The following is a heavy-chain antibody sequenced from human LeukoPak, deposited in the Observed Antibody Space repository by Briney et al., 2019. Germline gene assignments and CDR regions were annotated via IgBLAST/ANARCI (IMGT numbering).Heavy chain of an antibody. J-gene: IGHJ4*02. Sequence: PGGSLRLSCAASGFTFSSYGMSWVRQAPGKGLEWVSAISGSGGSTYYADSVKGRFTISRDNSKNTLYLQMNSLRAEDTAVYYCAKDRWGEMATIPLLDYWGQGTLVTVSS. CDR2: ISGSGGST. CDR3: AKDRWGEMATIPLLDY. V-gene: IGHV3-23*01. CDR1: GFTFSSYG. D-gene: IGHD5-24*01.